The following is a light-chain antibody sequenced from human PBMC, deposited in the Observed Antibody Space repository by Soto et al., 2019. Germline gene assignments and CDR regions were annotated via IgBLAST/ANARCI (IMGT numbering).Light chain of an antibody. Sequence: EIVMTHSPATLSVSPWEIATLSCRTSQSVSSSLAWYQQKPGQAPSLLIYGASTRATGIPARFSGSGSGTEFTLTISSLQSEDCAVYYCQQYKSWPWTFGQGTKVDIK. V-gene: IGKV3-15*01. J-gene: IGKJ1*01. CDR1: QSVSSS. CDR3: QQYKSWPWT. CDR2: GAS.